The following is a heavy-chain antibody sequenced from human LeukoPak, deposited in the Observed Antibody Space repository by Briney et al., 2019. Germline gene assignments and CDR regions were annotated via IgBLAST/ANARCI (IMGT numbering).Heavy chain of an antibody. CDR2: ISSDGTRT. J-gene: IGHJ3*02. CDR3: ARGGGSYQGDAFDI. D-gene: IGHD1-26*01. Sequence: PGGSLRLSCAASGFTFLRYSMHWVRQGPGKGLEYVSAISSDGTRTYYASSMKGRISISRDNSKNTLYLQMGSLRVEDMAVYYCARGGGSYQGDAFDIWGHGTVVTVSS. V-gene: IGHV3-64*01. CDR1: GFTFLRYS.